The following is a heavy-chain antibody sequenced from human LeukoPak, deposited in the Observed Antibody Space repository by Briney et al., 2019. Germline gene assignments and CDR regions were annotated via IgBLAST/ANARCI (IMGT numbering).Heavy chain of an antibody. CDR3: AELGITMIGGV. V-gene: IGHV3-30*04. CDR2: ISYDGSTK. CDR1: GFTFSSYA. Sequence: GGSLRLSCAASGFTFSSYAIHWVRQAPGKGLEWVAVISYDGSTKYYADSVKGRFTISRDNAKNSLYLQMNSLRAEDTAVYYCAELGITMIGGVWGKGTTVTISS. J-gene: IGHJ6*04. D-gene: IGHD3-10*02.